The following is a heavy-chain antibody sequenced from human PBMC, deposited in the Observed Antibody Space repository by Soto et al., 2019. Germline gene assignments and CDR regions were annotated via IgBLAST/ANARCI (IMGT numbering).Heavy chain of an antibody. CDR3: ARGYSYTQPVFDY. J-gene: IGHJ4*02. D-gene: IGHD5-18*01. V-gene: IGHV3-53*01. CDR1: GFTVSNNY. Sequence: PGGSLRLSCAASGFTVSNNYMTWVRQAPGKGLEWVSFIYSSGSTYYADSVKGRFTISRDNFKNTQYLQMNSLRAEDTAVYYCARGYSYTQPVFDYWGLGTLVTVSS. CDR2: IYSSGST.